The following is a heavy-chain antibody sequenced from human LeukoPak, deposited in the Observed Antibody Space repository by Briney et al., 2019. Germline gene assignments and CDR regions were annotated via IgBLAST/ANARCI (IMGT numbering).Heavy chain of an antibody. CDR3: ARDFGTTGWHTFDY. Sequence: SQTLSLTCVVSGDSVSSKNGAWNWIRQSPSRGLEWLGRTYYRSKWYNDYAESMEGRMTISQDTSKNQYSLHLNSVTPDDTAVYYRARDFGTTGWHTFDYWGQGTLVAVSS. J-gene: IGHJ4*02. CDR2: TYYRSKWYN. CDR1: GDSVSSKNGA. V-gene: IGHV6-1*01. D-gene: IGHD6-19*01.